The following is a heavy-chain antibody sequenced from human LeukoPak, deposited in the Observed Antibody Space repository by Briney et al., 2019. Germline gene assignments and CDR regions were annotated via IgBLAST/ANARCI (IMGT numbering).Heavy chain of an antibody. CDR3: AAGIEVAGAPFDY. D-gene: IGHD6-19*01. Sequence: PSETLSLTCSVSADSISRSSYFWGWIRQPPGKGLEWIANIYYSGNTLYNPSLKSRVTISLDRSKHQFSLELRSVTAADMAVYYCAAGIEVAGAPFDYWGQGTLVTVSS. CDR1: ADSISRSSYF. V-gene: IGHV4-39*01. J-gene: IGHJ4*02. CDR2: IYYSGNT.